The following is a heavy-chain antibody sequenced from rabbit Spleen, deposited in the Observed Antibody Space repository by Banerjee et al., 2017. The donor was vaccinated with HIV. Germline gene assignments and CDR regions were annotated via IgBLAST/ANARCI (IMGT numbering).Heavy chain of an antibody. CDR1: GLDFSSSYW. CDR2: IYVGSGGGT. Sequence: QEQLVEYGGDLVQPEGSLTLTCKASGLDFSSSYWICWVRQAPGKGLEWIACIYVGSGGGTKYASWAKGRFTISRTSSTTVDLKMTSLTVADTATYFCARDLADVIGWNFYLWGPGTLVTVS. J-gene: IGHJ4*01. V-gene: IGHV1S45*01. D-gene: IGHD1-1*01. CDR3: ARDLADVIGWNFYL.